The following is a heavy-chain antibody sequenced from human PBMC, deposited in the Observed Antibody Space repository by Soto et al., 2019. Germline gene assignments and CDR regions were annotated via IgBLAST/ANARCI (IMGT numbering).Heavy chain of an antibody. CDR3: ARDWLDTYYYDSSGYYSPTQGMDV. CDR1: GYTFTSYG. D-gene: IGHD3-22*01. CDR2: ISAYNGNT. Sequence: ASVKVSCKASGYTFTSYGISWVRQAPGQGLEWMGWISAYNGNTNYAQKLQGRVTMPTDTSTSTAYMELRSLRAEDTAAYYCARDWLDTYYYDSSGYYSPTQGMDVWGQGTTVTVSS. J-gene: IGHJ6*02. V-gene: IGHV1-18*01.